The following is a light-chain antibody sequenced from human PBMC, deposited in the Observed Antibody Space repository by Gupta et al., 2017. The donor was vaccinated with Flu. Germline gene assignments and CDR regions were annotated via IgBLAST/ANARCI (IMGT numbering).Light chain of an antibody. V-gene: IGLV2-8*01. Sequence: GQSVTISCTGTSSDIGTYNYVSWYQQHPGKDPKLIIYEGNKRPSGVPDCFSASKSGNTASLTVAGRQAEDEDDYFCGSYGDSRRFGGGTKLTVL. J-gene: IGLJ2*01. CDR3: GSYGDSRR. CDR2: EGN. CDR1: SSDIGTYNY.